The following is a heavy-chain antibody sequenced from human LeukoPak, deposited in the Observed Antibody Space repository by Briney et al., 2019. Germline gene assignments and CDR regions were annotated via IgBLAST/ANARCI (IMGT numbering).Heavy chain of an antibody. CDR1: GFTFSNAW. V-gene: IGHV3-15*01. CDR3: TTAAAAGMGYYMDV. J-gene: IGHJ6*03. CDR2: IKSKTDGGTT. D-gene: IGHD6-13*01. Sequence: PGGSLRLSCAASGFTFSNAWMSWVRQAPGKGLEWVGRIKSKTDGGTTDYAAPVKGRSTISRDDSKSTLYLQMNSLKTEDTAVYYCTTAAAAGMGYYMDVWGKGTTVTVSS.